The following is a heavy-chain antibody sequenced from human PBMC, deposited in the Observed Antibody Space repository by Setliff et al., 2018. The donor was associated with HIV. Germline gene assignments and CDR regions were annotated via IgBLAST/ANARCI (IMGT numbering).Heavy chain of an antibody. V-gene: IGHV4-31*03. CDR1: GASFSSGGYY. Sequence: CNVSGASFSSGGYYWSWIRQHPGKGLEWIGYMSYSGSTFYKSSLKSRVTMSIDTSKNQFSLMLSPVTAADTAVYYCARATYTLQFLKWSPDSSLYYYYMDVWGKGTTVTVSS. D-gene: IGHD3-3*01. CDR3: ARATYTLQFLKWSPDSSLYYYYMDV. CDR2: MSYSGST. J-gene: IGHJ6*03.